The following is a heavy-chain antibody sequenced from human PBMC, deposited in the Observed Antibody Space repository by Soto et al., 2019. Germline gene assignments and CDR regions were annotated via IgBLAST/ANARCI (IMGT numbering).Heavy chain of an antibody. CDR1: GFTFSSYS. J-gene: IGHJ5*02. CDR2: ISSSSSYI. V-gene: IGHV3-21*01. CDR3: ARDPIPRAPFDP. Sequence: GGSLRLSCAASGFTFSSYSMNWVRQAPGKGLGWVSSISSSSSYIYYADSVKGRFTISRDNAKNSLYLQMNSLRAEDTAVYYCARDPIPRAPFDPWGQGTLVTVSS.